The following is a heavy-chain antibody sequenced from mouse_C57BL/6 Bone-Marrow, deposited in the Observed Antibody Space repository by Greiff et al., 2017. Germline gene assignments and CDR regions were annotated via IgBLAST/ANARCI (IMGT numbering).Heavy chain of an antibody. CDR1: GFTFSDYY. CDR3: ARSYGSSYVWYFDY. J-gene: IGHJ2*01. CDR2: INYDGSST. Sequence: EVKLVESEGGLVQPGSSMKLSCTASGFTFSDYYMAWVRQVPEKGLEWVANINYDGSSTYYLDSLKSRFIISRDNAKNILYLQMSSLKSEDTATYYCARSYGSSYVWYFDYWGQGTTLTVSS. D-gene: IGHD1-1*01. V-gene: IGHV5-16*01.